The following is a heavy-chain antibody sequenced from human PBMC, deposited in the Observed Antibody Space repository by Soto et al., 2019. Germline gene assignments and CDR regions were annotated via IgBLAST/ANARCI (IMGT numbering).Heavy chain of an antibody. CDR1: GDSISTYY. V-gene: IGHV4-59*01. D-gene: IGHD3-22*01. CDR2: LYYGRSA. J-gene: IGHJ4*02. CDR3: ALRSMAVVPEY. Sequence: QVQLQESGPGLVKPSETLSLTCAVSGDSISTYYCMWIRQPPGKGLESIGYLYYGRSANYNPSLKSRVTLSVDPSTNQCSLTLSSMTAADTAVYYCALRSMAVVPEYWGQGTLVTVSS.